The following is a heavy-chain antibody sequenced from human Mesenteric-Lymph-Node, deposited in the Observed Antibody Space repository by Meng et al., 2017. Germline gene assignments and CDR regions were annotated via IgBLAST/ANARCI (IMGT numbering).Heavy chain of an antibody. J-gene: IGHJ6*02. CDR2: ITGTSSYI. CDR1: GFAFSSSS. CDR3: ARDLIITMVRGANYYYGMDV. V-gene: IGHV3-21*01. D-gene: IGHD3-10*01. Sequence: GESLKISCAVSGFAFSSSSMSWVRQAPGKGLEWVSYITGTSSYIYYADSVKGRFTISRDNAKNSLYLQMNSLRAEDTAVYYCARDLIITMVRGANYYYGMDVWGQGTTVTVSS.